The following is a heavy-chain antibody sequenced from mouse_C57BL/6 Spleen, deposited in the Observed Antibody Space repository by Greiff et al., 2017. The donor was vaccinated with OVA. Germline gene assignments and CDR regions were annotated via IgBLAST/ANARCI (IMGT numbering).Heavy chain of an antibody. Sequence: QVQLQQSGPELVKPGASVKISCKASGYAFSSSWMNWVKQRPGKGLEWIGRIYPGDGDTNYNGKFKGKATLTADKSSSTAYMQLSSLTSEDSAVYFCARSGYYYGSSLDFDYWGQGTTLTVSS. CDR3: ARSGYYYGSSLDFDY. CDR2: IYPGDGDT. D-gene: IGHD1-1*01. V-gene: IGHV1-82*01. J-gene: IGHJ2*01. CDR1: GYAFSSSW.